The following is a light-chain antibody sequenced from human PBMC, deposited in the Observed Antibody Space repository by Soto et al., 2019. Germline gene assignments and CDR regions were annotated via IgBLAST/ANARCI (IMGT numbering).Light chain of an antibody. V-gene: IGKV1-12*01. CDR2: SAS. CDR3: QQANSFART. CDR1: QGFSTW. J-gene: IGKJ4*01. Sequence: QMTQSPSSVSASVGDRVTITCRASQGFSTWLAWYRRKPGRAPELLIYSASSLHSGVPSRFSGSGSGTDFTLTISSLQPEDFATYYCQQANSFARTFGGGTEVEIK.